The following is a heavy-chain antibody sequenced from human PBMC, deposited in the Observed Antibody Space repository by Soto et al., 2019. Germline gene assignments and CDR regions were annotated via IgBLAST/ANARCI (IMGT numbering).Heavy chain of an antibody. CDR3: ARTPATVTDY. CDR2: IYSGGST. V-gene: IGHV3-53*01. J-gene: IGHJ4*02. CDR1: GFTVSSNY. Sequence: HPGGSLRLSCAASGFTVSSNYMSWVRQAPGKGLEWVSVIYSGGSTYYADSVKGRFTISRDNSKNTLYLQMNSLRAEDTAVYYCARTPATVTDYWGQGTLVTVSS. D-gene: IGHD2-2*01.